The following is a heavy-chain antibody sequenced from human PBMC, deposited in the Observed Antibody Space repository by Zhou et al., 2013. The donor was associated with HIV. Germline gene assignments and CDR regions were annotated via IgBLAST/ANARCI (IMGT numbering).Heavy chain of an antibody. CDR3: ARSLEDIVVVPAAISRPLDY. D-gene: IGHD2-2*01. J-gene: IGHJ4*02. Sequence: QVQLVQSGAEVKKPGSSVKVSCKASGGTFSTYAFSWVRQAPGRGLEWMGWISADNGNTNYAQKLQGRVTMTTDTSTSTAYMELRSLISDDTAVYYCARSLEDIVVVPAAISRPLDYWGQGTLVTVSS. V-gene: IGHV1-18*01. CDR2: ISADNGNT. CDR1: GGTFSTYA.